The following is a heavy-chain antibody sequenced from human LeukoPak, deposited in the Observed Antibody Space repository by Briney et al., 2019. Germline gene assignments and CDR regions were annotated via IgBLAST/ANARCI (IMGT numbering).Heavy chain of an antibody. Sequence: PSETLSLTCAVSGYSISSGYYWGWIRQPPGKGLEWIGSIYHSGSTYYNPSLKSRVTISVDTSKNQFSLKLSSVTAADTAVYYCARLGWSRTAFDYWGQGTLVTVSP. D-gene: IGHD2-15*01. CDR2: IYHSGST. J-gene: IGHJ4*02. V-gene: IGHV4-38-2*01. CDR1: GYSISSGYY. CDR3: ARLGWSRTAFDY.